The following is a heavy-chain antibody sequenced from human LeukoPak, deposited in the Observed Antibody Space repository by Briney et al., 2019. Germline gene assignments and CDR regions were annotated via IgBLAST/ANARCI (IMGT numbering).Heavy chain of an antibody. J-gene: IGHJ3*02. V-gene: IGHV4-38-2*02. CDR3: ARVSENYDAFDI. D-gene: IGHD2/OR15-2a*01. CDR1: GYSISSDYY. Sequence: PSETLSLTCTVSGYSISSDYYWGWIRQPPGEGLEWIGTIYHSGSTSYNPSLKSRVTISVDTSKNQFSLKLSSVTAADTAVYYCARVSENYDAFDIWGQGTMDTVSS. CDR2: IYHSGST.